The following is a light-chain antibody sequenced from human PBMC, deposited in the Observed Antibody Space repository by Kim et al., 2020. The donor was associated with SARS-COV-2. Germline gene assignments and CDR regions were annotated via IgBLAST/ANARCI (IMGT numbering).Light chain of an antibody. J-gene: IGKJ2*01. CDR1: QSVSSN. CDR2: GAS. V-gene: IGKV3-15*01. Sequence: EIVMTQSPATLSVSPGERATLSCRASQSVSSNLAWYQQTPGQAPRLLIYGASTRATGIPARFSGSGSGTEFTLTISSLQSEDFAVYYCQQYNNWPMSTFGQGTKLEI. CDR3: QQYNNWPMST.